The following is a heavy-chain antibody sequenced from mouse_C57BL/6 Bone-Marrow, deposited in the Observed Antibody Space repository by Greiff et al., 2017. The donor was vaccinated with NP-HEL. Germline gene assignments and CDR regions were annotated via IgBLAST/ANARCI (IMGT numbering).Heavy chain of an antibody. CDR3: VREGYDFYFYYAMDY. CDR1: GFTFNTYA. Sequence: GGGLVQPKGSLKLSCAASGFTFNTYAMHWVRQAPGKGLEWVARIRSKSSNYSTYYADSVKDRFTIYRDDSQSILYLQMNNLITEDTAMYYCVREGYDFYFYYAMDYWGQGTSVTVSS. D-gene: IGHD2-3*01. J-gene: IGHJ4*01. V-gene: IGHV10-3*01. CDR2: IRSKSSNYST.